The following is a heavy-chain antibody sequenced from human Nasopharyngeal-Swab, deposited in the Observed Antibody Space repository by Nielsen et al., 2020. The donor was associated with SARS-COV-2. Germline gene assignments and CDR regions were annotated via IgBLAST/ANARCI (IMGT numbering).Heavy chain of an antibody. V-gene: IGHV3-66*02. CDR1: GFTVSSNY. Sequence: GGSLRLSCAASGFTVSSNYMSWVRQATGEGLEWVSVIFGGGSTYYAASVKGRFTISRDNSKNTLYLQMNSLRAEDTAVYYCARDNDFEYWGQGTLVTVPS. D-gene: IGHD1-14*01. J-gene: IGHJ4*02. CDR2: IFGGGST. CDR3: ARDNDFEY.